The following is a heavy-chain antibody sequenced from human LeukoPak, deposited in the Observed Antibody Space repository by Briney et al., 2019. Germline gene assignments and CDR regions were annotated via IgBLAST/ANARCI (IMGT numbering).Heavy chain of an antibody. J-gene: IGHJ4*02. Sequence: GGSLRLSCAASGFTFSNAWMSWVRQAPGKGLEWVSSISSSSSYIYYADSVKGRFTISRDNAKNSLYLQMNSLRAEDTAVYYCARGPLGAATYYFDYWGQGTLVTVSS. CDR1: GFTFSNAW. CDR3: ARGPLGAATYYFDY. V-gene: IGHV3-21*01. CDR2: ISSSSSYI. D-gene: IGHD3-10*01.